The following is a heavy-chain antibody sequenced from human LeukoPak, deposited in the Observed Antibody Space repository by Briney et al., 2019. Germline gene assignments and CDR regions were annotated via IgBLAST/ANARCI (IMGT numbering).Heavy chain of an antibody. D-gene: IGHD2-15*01. CDR1: GYTFTSYG. CDR2: ISAYNGNT. V-gene: IGHV1-18*01. J-gene: IGHJ4*02. Sequence: ASVKVSCKASGYTFTSYGISWVRQAPGQGLEWMGWISAYNGNTNYAQKLQGRVTMTTDTSTSTAYMELRSLRSDDTAVYYCARAVGYCSGGSCYPDFDYWGQGTLVTVSS. CDR3: ARAVGYCSGGSCYPDFDY.